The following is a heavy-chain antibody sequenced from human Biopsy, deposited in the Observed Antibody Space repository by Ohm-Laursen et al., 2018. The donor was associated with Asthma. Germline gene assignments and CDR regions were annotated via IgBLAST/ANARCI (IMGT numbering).Heavy chain of an antibody. CDR1: GGSISSGAYY. CDR3: ARRGGVRRYFDY. V-gene: IGHV4-30-4*01. CDR2: IYYIGSA. J-gene: IGHJ4*02. Sequence: SQTLSLTSTVSGGSISSGAYYWSWVHQPPGRGLEWIGYIYYIGSAYYNPSLKSRVAISLDTSKNQFSLKLRSVTAADPAVYFCARRGGVRRYFDYWGQGTLVTVSS. D-gene: IGHD3-16*01.